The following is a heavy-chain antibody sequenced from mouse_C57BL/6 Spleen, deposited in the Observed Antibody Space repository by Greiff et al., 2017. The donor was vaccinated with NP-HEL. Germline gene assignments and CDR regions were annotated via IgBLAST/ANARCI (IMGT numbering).Heavy chain of an antibody. J-gene: IGHJ3*01. V-gene: IGHV1-9*01. CDR2: ILPGSGST. CDR3: ARGANYDYETTAFAY. Sequence: QVQLKQSGAELMKPGASVKLSCKATGYTFTGYWIEWVKQRPGHGLEWIGEILPGSGSTNYNEKFKGKATFTADTSSNTAYMQLSSLTTEDSAIYCCARGANYDYETTAFAYWGQGTLVTVSA. D-gene: IGHD2-4*01. CDR1: GYTFTGYW.